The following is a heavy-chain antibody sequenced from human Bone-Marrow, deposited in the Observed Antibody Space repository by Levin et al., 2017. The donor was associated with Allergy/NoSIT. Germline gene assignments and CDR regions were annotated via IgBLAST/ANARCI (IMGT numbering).Heavy chain of an antibody. J-gene: IGHJ6*03. V-gene: IGHV4-34*01. CDR2: INHSGST. CDR1: GGSFSGSY. CDR3: ARAAGIAARPGYYYYYMDV. Sequence: SQTLSLTCAVYGGSFSGSYWSWIRQPPGKGLEWIGEINHSGSTNYNPSLKSRVTISVDTSKNQFSLKLSSVTAADTAVYYCARAAGIAARPGYYYYYMDVWGKGTTVTVSS. D-gene: IGHD6-6*01.